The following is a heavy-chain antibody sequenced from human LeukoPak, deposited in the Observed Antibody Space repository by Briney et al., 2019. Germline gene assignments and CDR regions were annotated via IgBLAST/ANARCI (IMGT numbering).Heavy chain of an antibody. D-gene: IGHD5-24*01. CDR2: IYYSGST. V-gene: IGHV4-59*01. J-gene: IGHJ4*02. CDR3: ARVMGDGYNLGRIDY. Sequence: SETLSLTCTVSGGSISSYYWSWIRQPPGKGLEWIGYIYYSGSTNYNPSLKSRVTISVDTSKNQFSLKLSSVTAADTAVYYCARVMGDGYNLGRIDYWGQGTLVTVSS. CDR1: GGSISSYY.